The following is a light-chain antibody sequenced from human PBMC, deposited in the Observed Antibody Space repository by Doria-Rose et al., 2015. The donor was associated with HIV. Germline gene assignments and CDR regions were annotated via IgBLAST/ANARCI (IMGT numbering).Light chain of an antibody. J-gene: IGKJ1*01. CDR2: DGS. CDR3: HQYGTSWT. V-gene: IGKV3-20*01. CDR1: QSFSSTY. Sequence: TQSPGTLSLSPGERATLSCGASQSFSSTYLAWYQQKPGQDPSLLIYDGSTRATGISDRFSASGSETGFTLTINRLESEDFALYYCHQYGTSWTFGQGTKVEI.